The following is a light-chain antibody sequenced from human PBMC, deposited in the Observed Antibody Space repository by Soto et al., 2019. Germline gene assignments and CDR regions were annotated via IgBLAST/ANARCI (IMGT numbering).Light chain of an antibody. CDR2: DAS. Sequence: EIVLTQSPATLSLSPGERATLSCRASQSVSSSLGWYQQKAGQAPRLLIYDASNRATGIPARFSGSGSGTDFTLPISSLEPEDFAVYYCQKRSNWPRTFGQGTKV. J-gene: IGKJ1*01. CDR1: QSVSSS. V-gene: IGKV3-11*01. CDR3: QKRSNWPRT.